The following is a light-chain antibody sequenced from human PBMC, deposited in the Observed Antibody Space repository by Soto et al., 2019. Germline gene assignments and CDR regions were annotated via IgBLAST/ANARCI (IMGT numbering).Light chain of an antibody. CDR1: TGAVTSGHY. CDR3: LLSYSGAREV. CDR2: DTS. J-gene: IGLJ3*02. Sequence: QAVVTQEHSLTVSPGGKVTLTCGSSTGAVTSGHYPYWFQQKPGQAPRTLIYDTSNKHSWTPARFSGSLLGGKAALTLSGAQPEDEAEYYCLLSYSGAREVLGGGTKLTVL. V-gene: IGLV7-46*01.